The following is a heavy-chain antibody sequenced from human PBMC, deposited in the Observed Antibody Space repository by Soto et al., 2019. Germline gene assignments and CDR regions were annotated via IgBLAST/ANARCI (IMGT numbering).Heavy chain of an antibody. V-gene: IGHV3-30*18. J-gene: IGHJ4*02. CDR2: ISYDGSNE. Sequence: GGSLRLSCAASGFAFGSYGIHWVRQAPGKGLEWVAGISYDGSNEHYTDSVKGRFTISRDNSKNTLYLQMNSLRAEDTAVYYCAKDTYFYDTSGYYIFDYWGQGTLVTVSS. CDR3: AKDTYFYDTSGYYIFDY. CDR1: GFAFGSYG. D-gene: IGHD3-22*01.